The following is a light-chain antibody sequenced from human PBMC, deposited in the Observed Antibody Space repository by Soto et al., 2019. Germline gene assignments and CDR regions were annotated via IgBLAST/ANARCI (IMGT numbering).Light chain of an antibody. CDR2: KAA. V-gene: IGKV1-5*03. CDR3: QQYKSSST. CDR1: ESISIW. Sequence: DIQMNQSRSTLSASVGETVTIACRARESISIWLAWYQQKPGKAPDLLINKAASLQSEVPSRFSGSGSGTEFTLTITSLQPDDFGVYYCQQYKSSSTFGQGTKVDIK. J-gene: IGKJ1*01.